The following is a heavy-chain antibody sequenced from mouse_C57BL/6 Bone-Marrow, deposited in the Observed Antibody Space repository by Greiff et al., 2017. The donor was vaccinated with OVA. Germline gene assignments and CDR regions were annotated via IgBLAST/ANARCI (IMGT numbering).Heavy chain of an antibody. CDR3: ARDDAMDY. J-gene: IGHJ4*01. CDR2: ISSGGSYT. Sequence: DVKLQESGGDLVKPGGSLKLSCAASGFTFSSYGMSWVRQTPDKRLEWVATISSGGSYTYYPDSVKGRFTISRDNAKNTLYLQMSSLKSEDTAMYYCARDDAMDYWGQGTSVTVSS. V-gene: IGHV5-6*02. CDR1: GFTFSSYG.